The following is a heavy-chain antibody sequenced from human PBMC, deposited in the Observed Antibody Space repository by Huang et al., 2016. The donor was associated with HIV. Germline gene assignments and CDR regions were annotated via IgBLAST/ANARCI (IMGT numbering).Heavy chain of an antibody. D-gene: IGHD6-19*01. CDR2: IYYSGNT. Sequence: LQLQESGPGLVKSSETLSLICTVSGGSISSSSYYWGWIRQPPGKGPEWIGRIYYSGNTYYNPPLKSRVTISVDTSKNQFSLKVNSVTAADMAVYYCVRHGRVAGHYYNNMDVWGRGTTVTVSS. J-gene: IGHJ6*02. V-gene: IGHV4-39*01. CDR3: VRHGRVAGHYYNNMDV. CDR1: GGSISSSSYY.